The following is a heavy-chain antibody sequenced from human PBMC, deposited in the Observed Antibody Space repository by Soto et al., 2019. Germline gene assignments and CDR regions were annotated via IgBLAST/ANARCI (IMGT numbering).Heavy chain of an antibody. D-gene: IGHD2-21*02. V-gene: IGHV3-23*01. J-gene: IGHJ4*02. Sequence: EVQLLESGGGLVQPGGSLRLSCAASGFTFSRYAMNWVRQAPGKGLEWVSTISGSGGSTYYADSVKGRFTSSRDNSKNTLYLQMNSLRAEDTAVYYCAKARVTDTIIPHPLEDCWGQGALVTVSS. CDR2: ISGSGGST. CDR3: AKARVTDTIIPHPLEDC. CDR1: GFTFSRYA.